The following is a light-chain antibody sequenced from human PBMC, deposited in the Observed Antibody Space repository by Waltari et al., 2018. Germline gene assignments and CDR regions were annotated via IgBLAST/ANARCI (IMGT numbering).Light chain of an antibody. Sequence: EIVLTQSPGTLSLSPGGRATLSCRASQSVTSNYLAWYQQKPGQAPRLIMFRASTRATGIPDRFSGSGSGTDFTLTISRLEPEDFAVYYCQKYGTSPRTFGQGTKVEIK. CDR3: QKYGTSPRT. V-gene: IGKV3-20*01. J-gene: IGKJ1*01. CDR1: QSVTSNY. CDR2: RAS.